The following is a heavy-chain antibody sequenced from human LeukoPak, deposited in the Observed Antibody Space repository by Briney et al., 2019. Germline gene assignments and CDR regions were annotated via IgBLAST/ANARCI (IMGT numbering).Heavy chain of an antibody. D-gene: IGHD5-24*01. V-gene: IGHV3-30*03. CDR1: GFTFSSYW. CDR3: ARPSPPGDGYNPCDY. J-gene: IGHJ4*02. CDR2: ISNDERNK. Sequence: GGSLRLSCAASGFTFSSYWMSWVRQAPGKGLEWVAVISNDERNKYYTDSVKGRFTISRDNSKSTVYLQMNSLRPEDTAVYYCARPSPPGDGYNPCDYWGPGALVIVSS.